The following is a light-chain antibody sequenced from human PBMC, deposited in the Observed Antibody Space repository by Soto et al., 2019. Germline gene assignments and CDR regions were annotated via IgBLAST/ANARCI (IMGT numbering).Light chain of an antibody. CDR1: QSVSSY. J-gene: IGKJ4*01. CDR3: RQRRNWPLT. Sequence: EIVLTQSPATLSLSPGERATLSCRASQSVSSYLAWYQQKPGQAPRLLIYDASNRATGIPARFSGSGSGTAFTLTISSLEPEDFAVYYCRQRRNWPLTFGGGTKVEIK. V-gene: IGKV3-11*01. CDR2: DAS.